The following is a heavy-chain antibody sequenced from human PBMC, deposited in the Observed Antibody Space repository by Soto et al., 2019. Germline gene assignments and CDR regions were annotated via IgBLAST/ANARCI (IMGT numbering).Heavy chain of an antibody. Sequence: GASVKVSCKASGYTFTSYGISWVRQAPGQGLEWMGWISAYNGNTNYAQKLQGRVTMTTDTSTSTAYMELRSLRSDDTAVYYCARDELRGYYYGMEVWGQGTTVTVSS. CDR2: ISAYNGNT. CDR3: ARDELRGYYYGMEV. J-gene: IGHJ6*02. V-gene: IGHV1-18*01. CDR1: GYTFTSYG. D-gene: IGHD3-10*01.